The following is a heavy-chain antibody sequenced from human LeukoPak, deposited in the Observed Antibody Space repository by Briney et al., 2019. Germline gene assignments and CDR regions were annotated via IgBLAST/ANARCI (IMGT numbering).Heavy chain of an antibody. CDR1: GFTFSGYA. CDR2: ISGSGGST. Sequence: GASLRLSCAASGFTFSGYAMSWVRQAPGKGLEWVSAISGSGGSTYYADSVKGRFTISRDNSKNTLYLQMNSLRAEDTAVYYCGKYAWNFGFHIVVVPAAHKPGAFDIWGQGTMVTVSS. D-gene: IGHD2-2*01. V-gene: IGHV3-23*01. J-gene: IGHJ3*02. CDR3: GKYAWNFGFHIVVVPAAHKPGAFDI.